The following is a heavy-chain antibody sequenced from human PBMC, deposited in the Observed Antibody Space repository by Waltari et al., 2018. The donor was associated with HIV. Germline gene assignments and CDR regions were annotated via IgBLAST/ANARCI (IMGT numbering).Heavy chain of an antibody. Sequence: QVQLVESGGGVVQPGRSLRLSCAASGFTFSSYAMQRVRQAPGKGLEWVAVISYDGSNKYYADSVKGRFTISRDNSKNTLYLQMNSLRAEDTAVYYCARDPYYYDSSGYLCYFDYWGQGTLVTVSS. J-gene: IGHJ4*02. CDR2: ISYDGSNK. V-gene: IGHV3-30-3*01. D-gene: IGHD3-22*01. CDR1: GFTFSSYA. CDR3: ARDPYYYDSSGYLCYFDY.